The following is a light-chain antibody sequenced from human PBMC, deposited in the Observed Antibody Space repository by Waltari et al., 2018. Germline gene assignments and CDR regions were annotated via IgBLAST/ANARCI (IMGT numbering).Light chain of an antibody. CDR1: SSNIGNNA. V-gene: IGLV1-36*01. Sequence: QSVLTQPPSVSEAPRQRVTISCSGSSSNIGNNAVNWYQQLPGKAPKLLIYDDDLLPSGVSDRFAGSKSGTSASLAISGLQSEDEADYYCAAWDDSLSYVVFGGGTKLTVL. CDR2: DDD. J-gene: IGLJ2*01. CDR3: AAWDDSLSYVV.